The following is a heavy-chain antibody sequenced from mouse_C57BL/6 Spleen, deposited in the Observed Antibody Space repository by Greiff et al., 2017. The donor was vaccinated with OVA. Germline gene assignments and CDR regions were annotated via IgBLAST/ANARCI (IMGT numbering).Heavy chain of an antibody. D-gene: IGHD2-1*01. CDR2: LNPNNGGT. CDR3: ARGGNYFWYFDV. Sequence: EVQLQQSGPELVKPGASVKMSCKASGYTFTDYNMHWVKQSHGKSLEWIGYLNPNNGGTSYNQKFKGKATLTVNKSSSTAYMELRSLTSEDSAVYYCARGGNYFWYFDVWGTGTTVTVSS. J-gene: IGHJ1*03. CDR1: GYTFTDYN. V-gene: IGHV1-22*01.